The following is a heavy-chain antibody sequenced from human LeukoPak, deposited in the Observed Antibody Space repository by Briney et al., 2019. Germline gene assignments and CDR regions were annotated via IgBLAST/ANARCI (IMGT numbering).Heavy chain of an antibody. V-gene: IGHV4-59*11. Sequence: SETLSLTCTVSGGSISSHYWRWIRQPPGKGLEWIGYIYYSGSTNYNPSLKSRVTISVDTSKNQFSRKLSSVTAADTAVYYCARYPRKYYYDSSGYYGKVRDDSFDIWGQGTMVTVSS. J-gene: IGHJ3*02. CDR1: GGSISSHY. CDR2: IYYSGST. CDR3: ARYPRKYYYDSSGYYGKVRDDSFDI. D-gene: IGHD3-22*01.